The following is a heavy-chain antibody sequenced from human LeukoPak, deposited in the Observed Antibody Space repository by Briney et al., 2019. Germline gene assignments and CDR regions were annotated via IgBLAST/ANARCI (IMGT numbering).Heavy chain of an antibody. CDR1: GFTFSSYA. J-gene: IGHJ4*02. CDR2: ISYDGSNE. V-gene: IGHV3-30-3*01. Sequence: PGRSLRLSCAASGFTFSSYAMHWVRQAPGKGLEWVTVISYDGSNEFYADSVKGRFTISRDNSKNTLYLQMNSLRAEDTAVYYCARDLPDYWGQGTLVTVSS. CDR3: ARDLPDY.